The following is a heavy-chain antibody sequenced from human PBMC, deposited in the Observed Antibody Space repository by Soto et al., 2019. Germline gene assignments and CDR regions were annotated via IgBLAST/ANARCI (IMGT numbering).Heavy chain of an antibody. V-gene: IGHV3-11*01. Sequence: GGSLRLSCAASGFTFSDYYMSWIRQAPGKGLEWVSYISSSGSTIYYADSVKGRFTISRDNAKNSLYLQMNSLRVEDTAVYYCARDTQRGYSGYDFDYWGQGTLVTVSS. CDR2: ISSSGSTI. J-gene: IGHJ4*02. CDR3: ARDTQRGYSGYDFDY. CDR1: GFTFSDYY. D-gene: IGHD5-12*01.